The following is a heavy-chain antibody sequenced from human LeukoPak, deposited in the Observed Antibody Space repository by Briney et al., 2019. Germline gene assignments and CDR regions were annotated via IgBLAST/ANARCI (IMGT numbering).Heavy chain of an antibody. J-gene: IGHJ4*02. Sequence: HGASLQISCKGSGYSFTTYWIGWVRQMPGKGLEWMGILYPDDSDTRYSPSFQGQVTISADKSISTAYLRWSSLKASDTAMYYCARSFYYGGKTTFDYWGQGTPVTVSS. V-gene: IGHV5-51*01. CDR2: LYPDDSDT. CDR3: ARSFYYGGKTTFDY. CDR1: GYSFTTYW. D-gene: IGHD4-23*01.